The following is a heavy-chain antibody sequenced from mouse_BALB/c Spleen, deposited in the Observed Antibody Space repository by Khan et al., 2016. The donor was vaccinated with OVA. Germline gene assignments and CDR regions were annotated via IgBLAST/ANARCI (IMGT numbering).Heavy chain of an antibody. V-gene: IGHV1S136*01. Sequence: VQLQQSGPEVVKPGASVKMSCKASGYTFTSYVMHWVKQKPGQGLEWIGYIYPFNDATKFNEKFNGKATLTSDKSSRTAYMELSNLTSEDSAVYYCTPVGGKYVSFIYWGQGTLVTVSA. D-gene: IGHD2-1*01. CDR3: TPVGGKYVSFIY. CDR1: GYTFTSYV. J-gene: IGHJ3*01. CDR2: IYPFNDAT.